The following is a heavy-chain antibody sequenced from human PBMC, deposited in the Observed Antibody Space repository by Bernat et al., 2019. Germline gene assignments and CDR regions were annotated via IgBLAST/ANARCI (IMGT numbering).Heavy chain of an antibody. J-gene: IGHJ4*02. CDR1: GYTFTGYG. CDR2: ISAYNGNT. Sequence: QVQLVQSGAEVKKPGTSVKVSCKASGYTFTGYGISWVRQAPGQGLEWMGWISAYNGNTNYAQKLQGRVTMTTDTSTSTAYMELRSLRSDDTAVYYCARDTRYCSSTSCPIDYWGQGTLVTVSS. D-gene: IGHD2-2*01. CDR3: ARDTRYCSSTSCPIDY. V-gene: IGHV1-18*01.